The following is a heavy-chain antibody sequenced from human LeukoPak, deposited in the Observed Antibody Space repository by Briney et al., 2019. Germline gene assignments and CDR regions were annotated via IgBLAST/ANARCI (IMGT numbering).Heavy chain of an antibody. J-gene: IGHJ4*02. CDR1: AFNFSGNY. D-gene: IGHD4-17*01. Sequence: GSLRLSCVDSAFNFSGNYMTWVRQAPGKGLEWVSAIYIGGTTYYADSVKGRFTISRDNPKNTLYLQMNSLRAEDTAVYYCAKAPLSYGDYPGYLYWGQGTLVTVTS. V-gene: IGHV3-53*01. CDR2: IYIGGTT. CDR3: AKAPLSYGDYPGYLY.